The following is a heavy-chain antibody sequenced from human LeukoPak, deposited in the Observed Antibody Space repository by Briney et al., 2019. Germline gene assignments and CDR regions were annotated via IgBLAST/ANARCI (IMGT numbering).Heavy chain of an antibody. D-gene: IGHD3-3*01. V-gene: IGHV4-59*01. CDR3: ARDFTYDFWSGYGY. CDR2: IYYTGST. CDR1: GGSISSYY. Sequence: SETLSLTCSVSGGSISSYYWSWIRQPPGMRLEWIGYIYYTGSTNYNPSLKSRVTISVDTSKNQFSPKLSSVTAADTAVYYCARDFTYDFWSGYGYWGQGTLVTVSS. J-gene: IGHJ4*02.